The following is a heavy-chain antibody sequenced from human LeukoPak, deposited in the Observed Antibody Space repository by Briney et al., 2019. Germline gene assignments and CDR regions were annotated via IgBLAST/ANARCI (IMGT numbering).Heavy chain of an antibody. CDR1: GASISSGSYY. CDR3: ARVKWAAAFDH. D-gene: IGHD6-13*01. Sequence: SQTLSLTCTVSGASISSGSYYWGWIRQPAGKGLEWIGRIFTSGSTNYNPSLKSRVTISVETSKNQFSLNLSSVTAADTAVYYCARVKWAAAFDHRGQGTLVTVSS. J-gene: IGHJ4*02. CDR2: IFTSGST. V-gene: IGHV4-61*02.